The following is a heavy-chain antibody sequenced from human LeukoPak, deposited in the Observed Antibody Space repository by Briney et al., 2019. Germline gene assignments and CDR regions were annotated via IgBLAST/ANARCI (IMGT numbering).Heavy chain of an antibody. D-gene: IGHD4-11*01. CDR1: EFLFSSYH. Sequence: PGGSLRLSCAASEFLFSSYHMNWVRQAPGKGLEWVSSISSSGSYMFYADSLKGRFTISRDNAKKSLYLQMNSLGVEDTAVYYCASSLLGEYYSDYYFDSWGQGTLVTVSS. CDR2: ISSSGSYM. J-gene: IGHJ4*02. CDR3: ASSLLGEYYSDYYFDS. V-gene: IGHV3-21*01.